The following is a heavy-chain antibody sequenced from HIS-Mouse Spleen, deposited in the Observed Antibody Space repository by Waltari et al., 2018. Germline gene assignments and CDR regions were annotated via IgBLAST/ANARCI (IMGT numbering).Heavy chain of an antibody. CDR3: TTDPNSGYPDY. CDR1: GFPLLTSC. Sequence: EVQLVVSGGGLVKPGGFLRLCRAVSGFPLLTSCTAWFRQAQGNGLEWVGRIKSKTDGGTTDYAAPVKGRFTISRDDSKNTLYLQMNSMKTEDTAVYYCTTDPNSGYPDYWGQGTLVTVSS. J-gene: IGHJ4*02. D-gene: IGHD5-12*01. CDR2: IKSKTDGGTT. V-gene: IGHV3-15*01.